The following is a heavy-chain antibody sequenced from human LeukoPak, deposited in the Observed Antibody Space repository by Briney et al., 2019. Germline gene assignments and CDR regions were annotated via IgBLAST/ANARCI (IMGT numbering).Heavy chain of an antibody. Sequence: GASVKVSCKASGGTFSSYAISWVRQAPGQGLEWMGGIIPIFGTANYAQKFQGRVTITTDESTSTAYMELSSLRSEDTAVYYCARGDFWSGYAYYYYYYMDVWGKGTTVTVSS. D-gene: IGHD3-3*01. CDR2: IIPIFGTA. CDR1: GGTFSSYA. V-gene: IGHV1-69*05. J-gene: IGHJ6*03. CDR3: ARGDFWSGYAYYYYYYMDV.